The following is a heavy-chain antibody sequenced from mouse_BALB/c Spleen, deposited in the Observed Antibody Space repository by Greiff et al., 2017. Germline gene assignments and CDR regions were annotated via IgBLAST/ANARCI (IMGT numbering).Heavy chain of an antibody. CDR3: TRSATALLPFAY. CDR2: INPSNGGT. V-gene: IGHV1S81*02. D-gene: IGHD1-2*01. CDR1: GYTFTSYY. J-gene: IGHJ3*01. Sequence: VQLQQSGAELVKPGASVKLSCKASGYTFTSYYMYWVKQRPGQGLEWIGEINPSNGGTNFNEKFKSKATLTVDKSSSTAYMQLSSLTSEDSAVYYCTRSATALLPFAYWGQGTLVTVSA.